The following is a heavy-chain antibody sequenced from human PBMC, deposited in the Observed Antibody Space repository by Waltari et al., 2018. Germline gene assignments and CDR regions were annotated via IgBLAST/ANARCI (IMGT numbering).Heavy chain of an antibody. CDR3: AKDYPETILGVFGPFFDY. V-gene: IGHV3-23*01. CDR1: GFIITNYA. CDR2: VIGNGVGT. Sequence: EVQVLESGGGLVQPGGSLRLSCAASGFIITNYAMSWVRQAPGKGREGVSAVIGNGVGTHYADSVKGRFTISRDVSKNTVYLQMNSLRAEDTAVYYCAKDYPETILGVFGPFFDYWGQGSLVTVSS. J-gene: IGHJ4*02. D-gene: IGHD3-3*01.